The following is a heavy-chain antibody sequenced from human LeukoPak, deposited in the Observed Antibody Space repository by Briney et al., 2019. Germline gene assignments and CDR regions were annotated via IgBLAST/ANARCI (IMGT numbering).Heavy chain of an antibody. Sequence: SVQFSCKASGGAFRSFAICWGRRAPGQGVEWMGGIIPLFGTINYSQKFQGRVTITADKSTTTAYMELSSLRSEDTAVYYCARDQGAFDIWGQGTMVTVSS. J-gene: IGHJ3*02. CDR1: GGAFRSFA. V-gene: IGHV1-69*06. CDR3: ARDQGAFDI. CDR2: IIPLFGTI.